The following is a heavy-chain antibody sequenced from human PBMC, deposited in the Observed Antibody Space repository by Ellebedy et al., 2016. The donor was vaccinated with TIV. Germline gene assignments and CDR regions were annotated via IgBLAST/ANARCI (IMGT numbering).Heavy chain of an antibody. Sequence: ASVKVSCXASGYTFTSYGISWVRQAPGQGLEWMGWISAYNGNTNYAQKLQDRVTMTTDTSTSTAYMELRSLRSDDTAVYYCARDVDTAMVYGWFDPWGQGTLVTVSS. D-gene: IGHD5-18*01. J-gene: IGHJ5*02. CDR1: GYTFTSYG. CDR2: ISAYNGNT. V-gene: IGHV1-18*01. CDR3: ARDVDTAMVYGWFDP.